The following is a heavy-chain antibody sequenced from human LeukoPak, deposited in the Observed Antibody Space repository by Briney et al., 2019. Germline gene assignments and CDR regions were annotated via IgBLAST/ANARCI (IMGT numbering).Heavy chain of an antibody. CDR3: ARDKKAAVDFWSGYYPL. J-gene: IGHJ4*02. V-gene: IGHV3-7*01. D-gene: IGHD3-3*01. CDR2: IKRDGSER. Sequence: PGGSLRLSCAASGFIFSSYWMGWVRQAPGKGLEWVANIKRDGSERYYVDSVKGRFTISRDNAQNSLYLQMNSLRDEDTGVYYCARDKKAAVDFWSGYYPLWGQGTLVTVSS. CDR1: GFIFSSYW.